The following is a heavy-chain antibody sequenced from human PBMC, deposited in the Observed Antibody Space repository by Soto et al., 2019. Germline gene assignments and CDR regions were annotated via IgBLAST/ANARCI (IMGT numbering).Heavy chain of an antibody. V-gene: IGHV4-30-2*01. J-gene: IGHJ3*02. D-gene: IGHD3-22*01. CDR1: GDSISSSGSS. Sequence: HLQLQESGSGLVKPSQTLSLTCDVSGDSISSSGSSWNWIRQPPGKALEWIGFTYHSGSTYYNPSIESRVTISVDRSKTQFSLKLKSVTAADRAVYYCAASLSTQYYDSSGYYPDFDIWGQGIMVTVSS. CDR2: TYHSGST. CDR3: AASLSTQYYDSSGYYPDFDI.